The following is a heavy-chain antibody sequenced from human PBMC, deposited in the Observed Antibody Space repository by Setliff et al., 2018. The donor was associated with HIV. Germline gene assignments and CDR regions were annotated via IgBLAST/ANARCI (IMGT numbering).Heavy chain of an antibody. V-gene: IGHV4-59*01. CDR2: IYYSGST. CDR3: ARDRRRGLFGELSLGFDY. J-gene: IGHJ4*02. D-gene: IGHD3-10*01. Sequence: PSETLSLTCTVSGGSISSYYWSWIRQPPGKGLEWIGYIYYSGSTNYNPSLKSRVTISVDTSKNQFSLKLSSVTAAGTAVYYCARDRRRGLFGELSLGFDYWGQGTLVTVSS. CDR1: GGSISSYY.